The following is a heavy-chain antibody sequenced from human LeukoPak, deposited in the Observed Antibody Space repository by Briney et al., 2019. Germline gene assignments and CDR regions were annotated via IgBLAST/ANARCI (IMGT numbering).Heavy chain of an antibody. CDR1: GFTFDDYG. Sequence: GGSLRLSCAASGFTFDDYGMSWVRQAPGKRLEWVSGINWNGGSTGYADSVKGRFTISRDNAKSSLYLQMNSLRAEDTALYYCARGCNYYDSSGYGPNYYYYYMDVWGKGTTVTVSS. CDR3: ARGCNYYDSSGYGPNYYYYYMDV. D-gene: IGHD3-22*01. CDR2: INWNGGST. J-gene: IGHJ6*03. V-gene: IGHV3-20*04.